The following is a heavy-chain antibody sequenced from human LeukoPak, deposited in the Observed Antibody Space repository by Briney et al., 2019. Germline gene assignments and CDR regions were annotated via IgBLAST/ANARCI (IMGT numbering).Heavy chain of an antibody. Sequence: SETLSLTCTVSGGSISSYYWSWIRQPPGKGLEWIGYIYYSGSTNYNPSLKSRVTISVDTSKNQFSLKLSSVTAADTAVYYCARDSGSHRDDDAFDIWGQGTMVTVSS. CDR3: ARDSGSHRDDDAFDI. D-gene: IGHD1-26*01. V-gene: IGHV4-59*12. CDR2: IYYSGST. J-gene: IGHJ3*02. CDR1: GGSISSYY.